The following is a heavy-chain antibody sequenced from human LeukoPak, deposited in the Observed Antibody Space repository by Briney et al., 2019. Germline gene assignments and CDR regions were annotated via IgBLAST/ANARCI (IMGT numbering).Heavy chain of an antibody. CDR1: GFTFSDYY. CDR2: IGTSRITI. CDR3: ARGVGDGNSVYFDY. J-gene: IGHJ4*02. V-gene: IGHV3-11*04. D-gene: IGHD4-23*01. Sequence: GGSLRLSCAASGFTFSDYYMSWIRQAPGKGLEWVSYIGTSRITIYYADSVQERFTISRDNAKNSLYLQMNSLRAEDTAVYYCARGVGDGNSVYFDYWGQGTLVTVSS.